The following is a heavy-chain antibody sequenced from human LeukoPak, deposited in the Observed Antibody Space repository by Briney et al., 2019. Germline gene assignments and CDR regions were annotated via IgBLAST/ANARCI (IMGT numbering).Heavy chain of an antibody. Sequence: GGSLRLSCGASGFTFNNYAMTWVRQAPGKGLELVSSISGSGDYTYHADSVKGRFTISRDNSKNTLYLQMNSLRVEDTAVYYCVKRPTGDTKGAFDIWGQGTMVTVSS. D-gene: IGHD7-27*01. CDR1: GFTFNNYA. V-gene: IGHV3-23*01. CDR3: VKRPTGDTKGAFDI. CDR2: ISGSGDYT. J-gene: IGHJ3*02.